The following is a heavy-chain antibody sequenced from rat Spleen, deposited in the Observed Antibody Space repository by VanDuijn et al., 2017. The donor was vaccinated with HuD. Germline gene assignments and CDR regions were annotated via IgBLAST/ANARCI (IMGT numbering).Heavy chain of an antibody. V-gene: IGHV5S14*01. J-gene: IGHJ1*01. CDR2: ISTGGGNT. CDR3: ARHGDYYDGTYYSPYWYFDF. D-gene: IGHD1-12*02. Sequence: EVQLVESGGGLVQPGRSLKLSCAASGFTFSNYGMAWVRQTPTKGLEWVASISTGGGNTSYRDSVKGRFTISRDNAKNTQYLQMDSLRSEDTATYYCARHGDYYDGTYYSPYWYFDFWGPGTMVTVSS. CDR1: GFTFSNYG.